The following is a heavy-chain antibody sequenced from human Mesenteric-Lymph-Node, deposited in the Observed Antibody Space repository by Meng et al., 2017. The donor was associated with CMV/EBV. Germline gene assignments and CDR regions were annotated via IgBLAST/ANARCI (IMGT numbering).Heavy chain of an antibody. D-gene: IGHD3-22*01. J-gene: IGHJ4*02. CDR2: INNDGGDT. CDR3: ARTGGTYYYDSSSYRPFDH. CDR1: GFTFNSYW. Sequence: GESLKISCAASGFTFNSYWMHWVRQAPGKGLVWVSRINNDGGDTDYADSVKGRFTISRDNAKNTLFLQMNSLRAEDTAVYYCARTGGTYYYDSSSYRPFDHWGQGMLVTVSS. V-gene: IGHV3-74*01.